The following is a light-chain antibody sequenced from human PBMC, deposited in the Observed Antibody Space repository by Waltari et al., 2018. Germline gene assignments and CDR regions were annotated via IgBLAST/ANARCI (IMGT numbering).Light chain of an antibody. CDR1: QTVFYSSTNKNY. V-gene: IGKV4-1*01. Sequence: DIVMTQSPDSLAVSLGEGGTVNCKSSQTVFYSSTNKNYLAWYQQKPGQPPKLLLYWASTRESGVPDRFSGSGSETDFTLTISSLQAEDVAVYYCQQYYSTPPTFGQGTKLEI. J-gene: IGKJ2*01. CDR3: QQYYSTPPT. CDR2: WAS.